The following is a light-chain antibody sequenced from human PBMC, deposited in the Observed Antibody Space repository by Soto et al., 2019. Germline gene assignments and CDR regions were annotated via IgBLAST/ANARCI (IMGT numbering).Light chain of an antibody. V-gene: IGKV1-5*03. Sequence: DIQMTQSPSTLSASVGDRVTITCRASQSISNWLAWYQQKPGKAPKLLIYKASSLESGVPSRFSGSGSGTEFTLTISSLQPDDFATYYCQHYNSYSVWTFGQGTKVEIK. CDR1: QSISNW. CDR2: KAS. CDR3: QHYNSYSVWT. J-gene: IGKJ1*01.